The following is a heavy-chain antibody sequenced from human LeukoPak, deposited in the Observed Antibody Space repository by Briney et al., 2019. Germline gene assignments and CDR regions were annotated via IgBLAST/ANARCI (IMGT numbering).Heavy chain of an antibody. J-gene: IGHJ4*02. D-gene: IGHD2-2*01. CDR3: ASQDRYCSSTSCFDY. CDR1: GYSISSGYY. CDR2: IYHSGST. V-gene: IGHV4-38-2*01. Sequence: SETLSLTCAVSGYSISSGYYWGWIRQPPGKGLEWIGSIYHSGSTYYNPSLKSRVTLSVDTSKNQFSLKLSSVTAADTAVYYCASQDRYCSSTSCFDYWGQGTLVTVSS.